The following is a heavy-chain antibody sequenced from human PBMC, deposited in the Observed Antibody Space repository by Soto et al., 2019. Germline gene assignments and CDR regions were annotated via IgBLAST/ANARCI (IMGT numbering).Heavy chain of an antibody. D-gene: IGHD6-13*01. CDR2: ISAYSGST. V-gene: IGHV1-18*01. CDR3: ARDFTKSSSWPYYFDY. CDR1: GYTFTTYG. J-gene: IGHJ4*02. Sequence: VQLVQSGAEVKKPGASVKVSCKASGYTFTTYGISWVRQAPGQGLEWMGWISAYSGSTKFAQKLQGRVTMTTDTSTTPAYMELRSLTSDDTAVYYCARDFTKSSSWPYYFDYWGQGTLVTVSS.